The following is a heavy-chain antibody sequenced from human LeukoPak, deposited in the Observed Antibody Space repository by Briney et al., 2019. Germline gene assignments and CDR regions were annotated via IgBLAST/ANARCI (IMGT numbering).Heavy chain of an antibody. Sequence: GESLKISCKGSGYSFTSYWIGWVRQMPGKGLEWMGIIYPGDSDTRYSPSFQGQVTISADKSISTAYLQWSSLKASDTAMYYCARHVGYGRSSIAAAGTLLDYWGQGTLVTVSS. CDR1: GYSFTSYW. V-gene: IGHV5-51*01. CDR2: IYPGDSDT. J-gene: IGHJ4*02. CDR3: ARHVGYGRSSIAAAGTLLDY. D-gene: IGHD6-13*01.